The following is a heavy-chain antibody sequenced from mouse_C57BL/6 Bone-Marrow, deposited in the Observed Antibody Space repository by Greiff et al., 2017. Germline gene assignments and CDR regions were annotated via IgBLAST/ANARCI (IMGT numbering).Heavy chain of an antibody. V-gene: IGHV14-4*01. D-gene: IGHD2-3*01. CDR2: IDPEIGET. J-gene: IGHJ2*01. CDR1: GFNIKDDY. CDR3: ASFDGNYFDV. Sequence: VQLQQSGAELVRPGASVKLSCTASGFNIKDDYIHWVKQRLEQGLEWIGWIDPEIGETEYAPKFQGKATITSDTSSNTAYLQLSSLTSEDTAVYYCASFDGNYFDVWGQGTPLTVAS.